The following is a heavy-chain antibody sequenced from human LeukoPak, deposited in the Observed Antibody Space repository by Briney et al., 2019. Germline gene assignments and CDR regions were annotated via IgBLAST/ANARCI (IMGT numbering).Heavy chain of an antibody. J-gene: IGHJ4*02. CDR2: IYYSGST. Sequence: SETLSLTCTVSGGSISSSSYYWGCIRQPPGKGLECIGSIYYSGSTYYNPSLKSRVTISVDTSKNQFSLKLSSVTAADTAVYYCARHRVRFLEWFSYYFDYWGQGTLVTVSS. V-gene: IGHV4-39*01. D-gene: IGHD3-3*01. CDR1: GGSISSSSYY. CDR3: ARHRVRFLEWFSYYFDY.